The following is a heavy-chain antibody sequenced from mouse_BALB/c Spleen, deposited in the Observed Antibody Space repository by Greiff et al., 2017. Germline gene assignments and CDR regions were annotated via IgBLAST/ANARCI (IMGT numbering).Heavy chain of an antibody. Sequence: EVKVVESGGGLVQPGGSRKLSCAASGFTFSSFGMHWVRQAPEKGLEWVAYISSGSSTIYYADTVKGRFTISRDNPKNTLFLQMTSLRSEDTAMYYCARGLRRSYAMDYWGQGTSVTVSS. J-gene: IGHJ4*01. CDR2: ISSGSSTI. CDR1: GFTFSSFG. V-gene: IGHV5-17*02. CDR3: ARGLRRSYAMDY. D-gene: IGHD2-4*01.